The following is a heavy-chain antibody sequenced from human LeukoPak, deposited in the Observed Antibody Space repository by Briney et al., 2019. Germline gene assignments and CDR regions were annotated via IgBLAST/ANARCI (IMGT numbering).Heavy chain of an antibody. CDR2: INHSGST. CDR1: GGSFSGYY. J-gene: IGHJ4*02. V-gene: IGHV4-34*01. Sequence: SETLSLTCAVYGGSFSGYYWSWIRQPPGKGLEWIGEINHSGSTNYNPSLKSRVTISVDTSKNQFSLKLSSVTAADTAVYYCAMRPYSSSWYFDYWGQGTLVTVSS. CDR3: AMRPYSSSWYFDY. D-gene: IGHD6-13*01.